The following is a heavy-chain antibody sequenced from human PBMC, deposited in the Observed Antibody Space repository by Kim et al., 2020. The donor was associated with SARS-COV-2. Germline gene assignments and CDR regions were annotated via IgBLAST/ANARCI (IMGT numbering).Heavy chain of an antibody. V-gene: IGHV3-23*01. Sequence: GGSLRLSCAASGFTFSSYAMSWVRQAPGKGLEWVSAISGSGGSTYYADSVKGRFTISRDNSKNTLYLQMNSLRAEDTAVYYCAKTLKGPGPLYYYGMDVWGQGTTVTVSS. J-gene: IGHJ6*02. CDR2: ISGSGGST. CDR1: GFTFSSYA. CDR3: AKTLKGPGPLYYYGMDV.